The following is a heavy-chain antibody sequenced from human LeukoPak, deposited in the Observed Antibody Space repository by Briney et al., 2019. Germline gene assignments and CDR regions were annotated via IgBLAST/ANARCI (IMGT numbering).Heavy chain of an antibody. CDR2: ISGSGGST. CDR1: GITFSSFA. CDR3: AKDGLYSYGLAPIDY. V-gene: IGHV3-23*01. D-gene: IGHD5-18*01. J-gene: IGHJ4*02. Sequence: GGSLRLSCVVSGITFSSFAMSWVRQAPGKGLEWVSAISGSGGSTYYADSVKGRFTISRDNSKNTLYLQMNSLRAEDTAVYYCAKDGLYSYGLAPIDYWGQGTLVTVSS.